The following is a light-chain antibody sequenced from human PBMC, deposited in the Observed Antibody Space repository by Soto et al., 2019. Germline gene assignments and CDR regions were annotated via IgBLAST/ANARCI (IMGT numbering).Light chain of an antibody. J-gene: IGLJ1*01. V-gene: IGLV1-40*01. CDR2: GNS. CDR1: SSNIGAGYD. CDR3: AAWDDSLNGYV. Sequence: QSVLTQPPSVSGAPGQRVTISCTGRSSNIGAGYDVHWYQQLPGTAPKLLIYGNSNRPSGVPDRFSGSKSGTSASLAISGLQSEDEADYYCAAWDDSLNGYVFATGTKVTVL.